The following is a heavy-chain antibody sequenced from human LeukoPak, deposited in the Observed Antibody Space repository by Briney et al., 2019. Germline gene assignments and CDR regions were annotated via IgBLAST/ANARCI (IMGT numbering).Heavy chain of an antibody. CDR3: ARVGVLEWLSRWDYYYMDV. D-gene: IGHD3-3*01. J-gene: IGHJ6*03. V-gene: IGHV1-18*01. Sequence: ASVKVSCKASGYTFTSYGISWVRQAPGQGLEWMGWISAYNGNTNYAQKLQGRVTMTTDTSTSTAYMELRSLRSDDTAVYYCARVGVLEWLSRWDYYYMDVWGKGTSVTVSS. CDR1: GYTFTSYG. CDR2: ISAYNGNT.